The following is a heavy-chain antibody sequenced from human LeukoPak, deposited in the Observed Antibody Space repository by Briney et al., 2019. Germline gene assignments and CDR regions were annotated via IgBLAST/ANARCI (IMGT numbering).Heavy chain of an antibody. CDR3: ARQYMVRGVIITYYFDY. V-gene: IGHV4-39*01. D-gene: IGHD3-10*01. J-gene: IGHJ4*02. CDR2: IYYSGST. CDR1: GGSISSSSYY. Sequence: SETLSLTCTVSGGSISSSSYYWGWIRQPPGKGLEWIGSIYYSGSTYYNPSLKSRVTISVDTSKNQFSLKLSSVTAADTAVYYCARQYMVRGVIITYYFDYWGQGTLVTVSS.